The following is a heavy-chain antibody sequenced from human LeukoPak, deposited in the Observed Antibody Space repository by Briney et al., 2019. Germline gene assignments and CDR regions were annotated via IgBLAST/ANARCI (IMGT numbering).Heavy chain of an antibody. CDR3: ARDPPPYYYYMDV. CDR2: ISPSGGIT. Sequence: GGSLRLSCAASGFTFSSHGMNWVRQAPGKGLEWVSGISPSGGITYYTDSVKGRFTISRDNSKNTVSLQMNSLRGEDTAVYYCARDPPPYYYYMDVWGKGTTVTVSS. V-gene: IGHV3-23*01. J-gene: IGHJ6*03. CDR1: GFTFSSHG.